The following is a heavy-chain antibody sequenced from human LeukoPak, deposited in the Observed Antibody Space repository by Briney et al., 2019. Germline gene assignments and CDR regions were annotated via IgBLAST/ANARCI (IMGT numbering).Heavy chain of an antibody. V-gene: IGHV1-69*05. CDR2: IIPIFGTA. D-gene: IGHD5-12*01. CDR3: ARGSGYSGYDWTYYFDY. J-gene: IGHJ4*02. Sequence: SVKVSCKASGGTFSSYAISWVRQAPGQGLEWMGRIIPIFGTANCAQKFQGRVTITTDESTSTAYMELSSLRSEDTAVYYCARGSGYSGYDWTYYFDYWGQGTLVTVSS. CDR1: GGTFSSYA.